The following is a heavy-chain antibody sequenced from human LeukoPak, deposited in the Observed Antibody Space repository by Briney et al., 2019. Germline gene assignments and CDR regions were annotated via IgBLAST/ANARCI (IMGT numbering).Heavy chain of an antibody. Sequence: GGSLRLFCAAAGLTFSSYGMHWVRQAPGKGLEWVAVISYDGSNKYYADSVKGRFTISRDNSKNTLYLQMNSLRAEDTAVYYCAKDQLMITFGGVIVGEGYYYYGMDVWGQGTTVTVSS. CDR1: GLTFSSYG. V-gene: IGHV3-30*18. CDR3: AKDQLMITFGGVIVGEGYYYYGMDV. D-gene: IGHD3-16*02. CDR2: ISYDGSNK. J-gene: IGHJ6*02.